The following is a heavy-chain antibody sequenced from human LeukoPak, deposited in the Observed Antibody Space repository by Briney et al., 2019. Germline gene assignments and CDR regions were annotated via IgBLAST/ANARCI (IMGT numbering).Heavy chain of an antibody. V-gene: IGHV3-30*18. CDR3: AKDWGWNFDY. Sequence: GGSLRLSCAASGFTFSSYGMHWVRQAPGKGLEWVAVISYDGSNKYYADSVKGRFTISRDNSKNTLYLQMNSLRAEDTAVYYCAKDWGWNFDYWGQGTLVTVSS. CDR1: GFTFSSYG. D-gene: IGHD3-16*01. CDR2: ISYDGSNK. J-gene: IGHJ4*02.